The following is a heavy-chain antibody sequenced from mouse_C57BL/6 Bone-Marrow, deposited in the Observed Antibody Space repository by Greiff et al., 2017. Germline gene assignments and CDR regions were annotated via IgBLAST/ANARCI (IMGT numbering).Heavy chain of an antibody. V-gene: IGHV5-9-1*02. Sequence: EVQLVESGEGLVKPGGSLKLSCAASGFTFSSYAMSWVRQTPEKRLEWVAYISSGGDYIYYADTVKGRFTISRDNARNTLYLQMSSLKSEDTAMYYCTRGVGDLLLRHWYFDVWGTGTTVTVSS. CDR3: TRGVGDLLLRHWYFDV. D-gene: IGHD1-1*01. CDR2: ISSGGDYI. J-gene: IGHJ1*03. CDR1: GFTFSSYA.